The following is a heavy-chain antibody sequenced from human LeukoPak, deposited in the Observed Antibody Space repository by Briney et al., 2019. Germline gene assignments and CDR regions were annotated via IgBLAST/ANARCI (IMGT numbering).Heavy chain of an antibody. V-gene: IGHV4-34*01. Sequence: SETLSLTCAVYGGSFSGYYWSWIRQPPGKGLEWIGEINHSGSTNYNPSLKSRVTISVDTSKNQFSLKLSSVTAADTAVYYCARDESSNYNWNDARGLWGWGQGTLVTVSS. J-gene: IGHJ4*02. CDR2: INHSGST. CDR1: GGSFSGYY. D-gene: IGHD1-20*01. CDR3: ARDESSNYNWNDARGLWG.